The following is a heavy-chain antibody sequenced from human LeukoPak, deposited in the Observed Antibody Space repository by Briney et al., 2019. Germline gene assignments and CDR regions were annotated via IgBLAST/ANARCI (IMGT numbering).Heavy chain of an antibody. D-gene: IGHD3-10*01. CDR3: ASSYGSGSYPGNYYYYYMDV. J-gene: IGHJ6*03. Sequence: SETLSLTCAVYGGSFSGYYWSWIRQPPGKWLEWIGEINHSGSTNYNPSLKSRVTISVDTSKNQFSLKLSSVTAADTAVYYCASSYGSGSYPGNYYYYYMDVWGKGTTVTISS. CDR1: GGSFSGYY. V-gene: IGHV4-34*01. CDR2: INHSGST.